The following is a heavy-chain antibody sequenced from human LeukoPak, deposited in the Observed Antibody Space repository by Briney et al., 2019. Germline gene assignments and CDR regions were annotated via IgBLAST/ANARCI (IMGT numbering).Heavy chain of an antibody. V-gene: IGHV3-21*01. CDR2: ISSSSSYI. CDR1: GFTFSSYS. D-gene: IGHD4-17*01. Sequence: PGGSLRLSCAASGFTFSSYSMNWVRQAPGKGLEWVSSISSSSSYIYYADSVKGRFTISRDNAKNSLYLQMNSLRAEDTAVYYCARVSGTVTMGNGFDYWGQGTLVTVSS. CDR3: ARVSGTVTMGNGFDY. J-gene: IGHJ4*02.